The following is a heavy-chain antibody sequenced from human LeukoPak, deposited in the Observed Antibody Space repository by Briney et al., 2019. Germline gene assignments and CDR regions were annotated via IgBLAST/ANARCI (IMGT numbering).Heavy chain of an antibody. CDR3: ARSSSSWYKLGAFDI. J-gene: IGHJ3*02. D-gene: IGHD6-13*01. CDR1: GGSISSGGYY. CDR2: IYHSGSS. V-gene: IGHV4-30-2*01. Sequence: SQTLSLTCTVSGGSISSGGYYWSWIRQPPGKGLEWVGYIYHSGSSYYNPSLKSRVTISVDRSKNQFSLKLSSVTAADTAVYYCARSSSSWYKLGAFDIWGQGTMVTVSS.